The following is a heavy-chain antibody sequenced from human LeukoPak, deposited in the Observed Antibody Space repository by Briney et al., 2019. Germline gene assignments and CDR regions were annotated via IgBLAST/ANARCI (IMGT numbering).Heavy chain of an antibody. D-gene: IGHD3-9*01. CDR3: ARLVYLDWLLYGQFDY. Sequence: SETLSLTCTVSGGSISSSSYYWGWIRQPPGKGLEWIGRFYYSGSTYYNPSLKSRVTISVDTPKNQFSLKLSSVTAADTAVYYCARLVYLDWLLYGQFDYWGQGTLVTVSS. CDR2: FYYSGST. CDR1: GGSISSSSYY. J-gene: IGHJ4*02. V-gene: IGHV4-39*01.